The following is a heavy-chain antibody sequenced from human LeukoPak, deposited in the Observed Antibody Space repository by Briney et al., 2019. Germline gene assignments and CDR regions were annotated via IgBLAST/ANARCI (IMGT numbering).Heavy chain of an antibody. CDR2: IYYSGST. D-gene: IGHD5-12*01. J-gene: IGHJ6*02. CDR1: GGSISSFSYY. Sequence: SSETLSLACTVSGGSISSFSYYWGWIRQPPGKGLEWIGYIYYSGSTNYNPSLKSRVTISVDTSMNQFSLKLSSVTAAGTAVYYCARHLSGLRHYYYYYGMDVWGQGTTVTVSS. V-gene: IGHV4-61*05. CDR3: ARHLSGLRHYYYYYGMDV.